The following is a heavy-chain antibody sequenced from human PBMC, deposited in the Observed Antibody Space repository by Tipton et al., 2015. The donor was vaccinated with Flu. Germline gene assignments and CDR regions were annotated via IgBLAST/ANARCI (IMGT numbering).Heavy chain of an antibody. CDR1: GGSISSYY. V-gene: IGHV4-4*07. J-gene: IGHJ4*02. CDR3: ARGTPLWFGDLDY. CDR2: IYTSGST. D-gene: IGHD3-10*01. Sequence: TLSLTCTVSGGSISSYYWSWIRQPAGKGLEWIGRIYTSGSTSYNPSLKSRVTMSVDTSKNQFSLKLTSMTAADTAVYYCARGTPLWFGDLDYWGQGTLVTVSS.